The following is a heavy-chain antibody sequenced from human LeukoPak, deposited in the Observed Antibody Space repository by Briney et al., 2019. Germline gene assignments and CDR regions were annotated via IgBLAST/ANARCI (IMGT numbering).Heavy chain of an antibody. CDR2: IDSGGGDT. V-gene: IGHV3-74*01. Sequence: PGGSLRLSCAASGFTFSSHWMHWVRQAPGKGLVWLSRIDSGGGDTIDADSVKGRFTISRDNSKNTLYLQMNSLRAEDTAVYYCVREGYGPGYYPLDYWGQGTLVTVSS. CDR1: GFTFSSHW. CDR3: VREGYGPGYYPLDY. J-gene: IGHJ4*02. D-gene: IGHD3-10*01.